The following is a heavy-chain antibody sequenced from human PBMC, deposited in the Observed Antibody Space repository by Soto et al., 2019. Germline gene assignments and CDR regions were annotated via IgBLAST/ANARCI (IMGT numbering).Heavy chain of an antibody. Sequence: ASVKVSCKASGYTFTSYGISWVRQAPGQPLEWLGWISLYSDGTNYAQKFQGRVSMTTDTSTTTAYMELRSLRSDDTAVYYCARVVPGAEAWFGPWGQGTLVTVSS. D-gene: IGHD2-2*01. V-gene: IGHV1-18*01. J-gene: IGHJ5*02. CDR3: ARVVPGAEAWFGP. CDR1: GYTFTSYG. CDR2: ISLYSDGT.